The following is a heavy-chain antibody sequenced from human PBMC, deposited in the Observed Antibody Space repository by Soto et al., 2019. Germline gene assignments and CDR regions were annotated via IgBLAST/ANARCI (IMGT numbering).Heavy chain of an antibody. CDR3: ARGTTVTTRGRNWFDP. CDR2: ISNSGST. Sequence: QVQLQESGPGLVKPSQTLSLTCTVSGGSISSSAYYWSWIRQPPGKGLEWIGYISNSGSTYYNPSLKSRVTISVDTSKSQFSLKLSSVTAADTAVYYCARGTTVTTRGRNWFDPWGQGTLVTVSS. CDR1: GGSISSSAYY. V-gene: IGHV4-30-4*01. D-gene: IGHD4-17*01. J-gene: IGHJ5*02.